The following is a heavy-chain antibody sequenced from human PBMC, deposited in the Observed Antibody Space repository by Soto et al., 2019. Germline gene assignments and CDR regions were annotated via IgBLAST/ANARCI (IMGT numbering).Heavy chain of an antibody. CDR1: GGSISSGGYY. J-gene: IGHJ3*02. Sequence: PSETLSLTCTVSGGSISSGGYYWSWIRQHPGKGLEWIGYIYYSGSTYYNPSLKSRVTISVDTSKNQFSLKLSSVTAADTAVYFCVRDLGKCSSTSCYTPEAFDIWGQGTMVTVSS. D-gene: IGHD2-2*02. CDR2: IYYSGST. V-gene: IGHV4-31*03. CDR3: VRDLGKCSSTSCYTPEAFDI.